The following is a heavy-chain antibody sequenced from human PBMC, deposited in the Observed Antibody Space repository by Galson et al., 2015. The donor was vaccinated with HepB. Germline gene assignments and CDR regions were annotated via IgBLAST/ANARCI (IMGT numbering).Heavy chain of an antibody. V-gene: IGHV2-70*11. CDR1: GFSLSTSGMC. CDR2: IDWDDDK. J-gene: IGHJ3*02. CDR3: ARLIDYGEHAAFDI. D-gene: IGHD4-17*01. Sequence: PALVKPTQTLTLTCTFSGFSLSTSGMCVSWIRQPPGKALEWLARIDWDDDKYYSTSLKTRLTISKDTSKNQVVLTMTNMDPVDTATYYCARLIDYGEHAAFDIWGQGTMVTVSS.